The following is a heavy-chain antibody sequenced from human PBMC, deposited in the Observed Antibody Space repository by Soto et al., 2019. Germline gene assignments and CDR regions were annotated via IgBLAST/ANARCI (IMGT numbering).Heavy chain of an antibody. J-gene: IGHJ6*02. D-gene: IGHD1-26*01. CDR1: GFTFSSYG. Sequence: QVQLVESGGGVVQPGRSLRLSCAASGFTFSSYGMHWVRQAPGKGLEWVAVISYDGSNKYYADSVKGRFTISRDNSKNALYLQMNSLRAEDTAVYYCAKDVVVGATAGLGEYYYYYGRVVWGQGPTVTVSS. CDR2: ISYDGSNK. CDR3: AKDVVVGATAGLGEYYYYYGRVV. V-gene: IGHV3-30*18.